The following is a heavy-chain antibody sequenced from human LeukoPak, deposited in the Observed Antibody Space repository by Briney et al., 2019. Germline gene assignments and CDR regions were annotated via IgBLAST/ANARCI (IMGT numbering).Heavy chain of an antibody. J-gene: IGHJ6*02. CDR1: GYTFTSYY. CDR2: INPSGGST. D-gene: IGHD6-13*01. V-gene: IGHV1-46*01. Sequence: ASVKVSCKASGYTFTSYYMHWVRQAPGQGLEWMGIINPSGGSTSYAQKFQGRVTMTRDTSTSTAYMELRSLRSDDTAVYYCAHEVIAAAGLPYYYGMDVWGQGTTVTVSS. CDR3: AHEVIAAAGLPYYYGMDV.